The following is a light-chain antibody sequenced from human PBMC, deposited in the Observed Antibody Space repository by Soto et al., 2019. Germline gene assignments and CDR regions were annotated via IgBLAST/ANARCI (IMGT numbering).Light chain of an antibody. CDR1: QGIRND. V-gene: IGKV1-6*01. CDR2: AAS. J-gene: IGKJ1*01. CDR3: LQDYTAPWT. Sequence: AIPMTQSPSSLSASVGDRVTITCRASQGIRNDLTWFQQKPGKAPKLLIYAASGVQSGVPSRFSGSGSGTDFTLTISSLQPEDFATYYCLQDYTAPWTFGQGTKVEVK.